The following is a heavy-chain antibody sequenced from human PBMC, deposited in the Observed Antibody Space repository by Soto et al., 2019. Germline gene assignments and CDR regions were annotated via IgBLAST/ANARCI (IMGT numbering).Heavy chain of an antibody. J-gene: IGHJ5*02. V-gene: IGHV4-59*08. D-gene: IGHD3-22*01. CDR3: ARDFFDSSDYTTNWFDP. CDR2: IYYSGST. CDR1: GGSISSYY. Sequence: SETLSLTCTVSGGSISSYYWIWIRQPPGKGLEWIGYIYYSGSTNYNPSLKSRVTISVDTSKNQFSLKLTSVTAADAALYYCARDFFDSSDYTTNWFDPWGQGTLVTVSS.